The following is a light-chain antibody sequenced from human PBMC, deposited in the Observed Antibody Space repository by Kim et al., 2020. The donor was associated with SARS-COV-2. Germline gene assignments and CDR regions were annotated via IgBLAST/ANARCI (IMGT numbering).Light chain of an antibody. CDR3: QQYYSTLPIT. CDR1: QSVLYSSNNKNY. J-gene: IGKJ5*01. V-gene: IGKV4-1*01. Sequence: NINCKSRQSVLYSSNNKNYLAWYQQKPGQPPKLLIYGASTRESGVPDRFSGSGSGTDFTLTSSSLQAEDVAVYYCQQYYSTLPITFGQGTRLEIK. CDR2: GAS.